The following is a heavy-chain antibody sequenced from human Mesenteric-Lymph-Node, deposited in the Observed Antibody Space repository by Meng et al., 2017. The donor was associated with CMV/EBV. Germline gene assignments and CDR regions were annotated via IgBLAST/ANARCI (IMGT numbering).Heavy chain of an antibody. Sequence: QVQLQQWGAGLLKPSETLSLTCAGYGGSFSGYYWSWIRQPPGKGLEWIGEINHSGSTNYNPSLKSRVTISVDTSKNQFSLKLSSVTAADTAVYYCARGQGKPDYWGQGTLVTVSS. CDR1: GGSFSGYY. CDR2: INHSGST. J-gene: IGHJ4*02. V-gene: IGHV4-34*01. CDR3: ARGQGKPDY.